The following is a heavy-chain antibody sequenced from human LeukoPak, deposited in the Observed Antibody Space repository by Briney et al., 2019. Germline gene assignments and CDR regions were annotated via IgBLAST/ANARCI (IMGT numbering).Heavy chain of an antibody. CDR2: IYYSGST. CDR1: GGSISSYY. D-gene: IGHD3-3*01. J-gene: IGHJ3*01. CDR3: ARVATIFGVVS. Sequence: PSETLSLTCTVSGGSISSYYWSWIRQPPGKGLEWIGYIYYSGSTNYNPSLKSRVTISVDTSENQFSLKLSSVTAADTAVYYCARVATIFGVVSWGQGTMVAVSS. V-gene: IGHV4-59*01.